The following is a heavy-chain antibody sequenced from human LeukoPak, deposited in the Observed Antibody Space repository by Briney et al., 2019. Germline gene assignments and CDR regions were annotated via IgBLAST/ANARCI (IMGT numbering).Heavy chain of an antibody. CDR3: ARMAWDGDYVDGY. CDR1: GFTASNNY. V-gene: IGHV3-53*01. CDR2: IYSGGNT. Sequence: PGGSLRLSCAASGFTASNNYMSWVRQAPGKGLEWVSLIYSGGNTYYADSVKGRFTISRDNSKNTLYLQMNSLRAEDTAVYFCARMAWDGDYVDGYWGQGTLVTVSS. D-gene: IGHD4-17*01. J-gene: IGHJ4*02.